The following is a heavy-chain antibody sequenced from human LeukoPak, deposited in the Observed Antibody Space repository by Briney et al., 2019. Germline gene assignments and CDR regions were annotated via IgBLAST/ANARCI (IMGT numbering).Heavy chain of an antibody. CDR3: VRVYGAIDY. Sequence: ASVKVSCKTSGYTFTTYDINWVRQATGQGLEWMGWMNPNSGYTGFAQKFQGRVTMTRDTSTSTAYMELNSLRSEDTAVYCCVRVYGAIDYWGQGTLVTVSS. D-gene: IGHD4-17*01. CDR2: MNPNSGYT. CDR1: GYTFTTYD. V-gene: IGHV1-8*01. J-gene: IGHJ4*02.